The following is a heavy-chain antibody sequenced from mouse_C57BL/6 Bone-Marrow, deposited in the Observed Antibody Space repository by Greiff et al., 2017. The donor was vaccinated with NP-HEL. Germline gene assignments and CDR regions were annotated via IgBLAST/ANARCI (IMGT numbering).Heavy chain of an antibody. J-gene: IGHJ4*01. Sequence: EVQLMESGGGLVQPGGSLKLSCAASGFTFSDYYMYWVRQTPEKSLEWVAYISNGGGSTYYPDTVKGRFTISRDNAKNTLYLQMSRLKSEDTAMYYCGRQGNRRYAMDYWGQGTSVTVSS. D-gene: IGHD2-14*01. V-gene: IGHV5-12*01. CDR1: GFTFSDYY. CDR2: ISNGGGST. CDR3: GRQGNRRYAMDY.